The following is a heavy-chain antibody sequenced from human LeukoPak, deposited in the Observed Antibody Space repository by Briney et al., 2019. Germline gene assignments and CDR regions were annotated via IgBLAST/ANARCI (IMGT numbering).Heavy chain of an antibody. CDR3: ARDGGWPGYFDI. CDR2: VSGSGDST. D-gene: IGHD3-16*01. CDR1: GFTFSNYA. J-gene: IGHJ3*02. Sequence: PGGSLRLSCAASGFTFSNYAMSWVRQAPGKGLEWVSAVSGSGDSTYYAGSVKGRFTISRDNSKNTLYLQVNRLRAEDTAVYYCARDGGWPGYFDIWGQGTMVTVSS. V-gene: IGHV3-23*01.